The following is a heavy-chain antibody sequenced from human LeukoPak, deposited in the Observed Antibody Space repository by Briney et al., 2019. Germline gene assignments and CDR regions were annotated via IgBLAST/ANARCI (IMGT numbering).Heavy chain of an antibody. V-gene: IGHV1-2*02. CDR3: ARNFDMKGFDP. Sequence: AKVSCKASGYTFTGYYMNWVRQAPGQGLEWMGWINSDSGFTKYAQKFQGRVTMTRDTSSTTVYMDLTRLTSDDTAVYYCARNFDMKGFDPWGQGTLVTVSS. D-gene: IGHD3-9*01. J-gene: IGHJ5*02. CDR2: INSDSGFT. CDR1: GYTFTGYY.